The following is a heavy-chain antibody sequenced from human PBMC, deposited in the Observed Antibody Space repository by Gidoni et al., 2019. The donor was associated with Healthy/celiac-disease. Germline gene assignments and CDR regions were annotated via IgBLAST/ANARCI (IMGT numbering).Heavy chain of an antibody. Sequence: QVQLVQSGAEVKKPGASVKVSCKASGYTFTSYAMHWVRQAPGQRLEWMGWINAGNGNTKYSQKFQGRVTITRDTSASTAYMELSSLRSEDTAVYYCASGDYGYYFDYWGQGTLVTVSS. CDR2: INAGNGNT. D-gene: IGHD4-17*01. CDR3: ASGDYGYYFDY. V-gene: IGHV1-3*01. J-gene: IGHJ4*02. CDR1: GYTFTSYA.